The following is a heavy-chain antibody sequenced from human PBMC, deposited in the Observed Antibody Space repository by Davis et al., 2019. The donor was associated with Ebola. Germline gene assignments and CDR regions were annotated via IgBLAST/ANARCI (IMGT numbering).Heavy chain of an antibody. CDR1: GGSISSYY. J-gene: IGHJ5*02. CDR2: ISYSGTT. Sequence: PSETLSLTCTVSGGSISSYYWSWIRQPPGKGLEWIGCISYSGTTNYNPSLKSRVTMSVDTSKNQFSLKLSSVTAADTAVYYCARVGSGYSGWFAPWGQGTLVTVSS. V-gene: IGHV4-59*01. D-gene: IGHD3-22*01. CDR3: ARVGSGYSGWFAP.